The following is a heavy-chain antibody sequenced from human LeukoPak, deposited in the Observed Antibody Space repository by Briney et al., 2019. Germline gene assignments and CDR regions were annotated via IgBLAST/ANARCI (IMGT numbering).Heavy chain of an antibody. V-gene: IGHV1-8*01. J-gene: IGHJ6*03. Sequence: GASVKVSCKASGYTFTSYDINWVRQATGPGLEWMGWMNPNSGNTGYPQKFQGRVTMTRNTSISTAYMELSSLRSEDTAVYYCARGQGGQQLVRYYYYYYMDVWGKGTTVTVSS. CDR3: ARGQGGQQLVRYYYYYYMDV. D-gene: IGHD6-13*01. CDR1: GYTFTSYD. CDR2: MNPNSGNT.